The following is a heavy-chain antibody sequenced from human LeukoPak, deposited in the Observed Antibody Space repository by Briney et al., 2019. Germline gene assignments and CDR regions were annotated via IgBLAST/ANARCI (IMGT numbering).Heavy chain of an antibody. D-gene: IGHD5-18*01. Sequence: GGSLRLSCAASGFTFSSYGMHWVRQAPGKGLEWVEVISYDGSNKYYADSVKGRFTISRDNSKNTLYLQMNSLRAEDTAVYYCAKPDSYGYYFDYWGQGTLVTVSS. CDR3: AKPDSYGYYFDY. V-gene: IGHV3-30*18. CDR2: ISYDGSNK. CDR1: GFTFSSYG. J-gene: IGHJ4*02.